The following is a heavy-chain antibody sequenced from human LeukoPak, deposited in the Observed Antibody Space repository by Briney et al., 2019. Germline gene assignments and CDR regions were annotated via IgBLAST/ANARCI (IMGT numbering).Heavy chain of an antibody. Sequence: GGSLRLSCAASGFIFGVYWMSWVRQTPGKGLEWVANIKKDGSEKNYVGSVKGRFTISRDNAKKSVYLQMDNLRAEDTALYYCAKGGWFSPLDCWGQGTLVTVSS. J-gene: IGHJ4*02. CDR1: GFIFGVYW. D-gene: IGHD2-15*01. CDR2: IKKDGSEK. CDR3: AKGGWFSPLDC. V-gene: IGHV3-7*03.